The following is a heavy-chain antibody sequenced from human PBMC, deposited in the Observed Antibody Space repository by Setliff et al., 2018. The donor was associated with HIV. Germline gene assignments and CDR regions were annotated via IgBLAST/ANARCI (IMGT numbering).Heavy chain of an antibody. V-gene: IGHV4-38-2*01. CDR1: GYSISSGYY. CDR3: TRGGAKYASGNYLQF. D-gene: IGHD3-10*01. CDR2: IYHSGST. J-gene: IGHJ1*01. Sequence: PSETLSLTCAVSGYSISSGYYWGWIRQPPGKGLEWIGSIYHSGSTYDSPSLKSQVTISVDTSKNQFSLKMDSVTAADTARYYCTRGGAKYASGNYLQFWGQGTLVTVSS.